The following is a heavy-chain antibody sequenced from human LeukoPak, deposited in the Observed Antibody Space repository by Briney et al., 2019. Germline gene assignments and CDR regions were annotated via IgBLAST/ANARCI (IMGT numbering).Heavy chain of an antibody. CDR3: ARADYGDYGDY. J-gene: IGHJ4*02. CDR2: INHSGST. V-gene: IGHV4-34*01. D-gene: IGHD4-17*01. Sequence: PSETPSLTCTVSGGSISSYYWSWIRQPPGKGLEWIGEINHSGSTNYNPSLKSRVTISVDTSKNQFSLKLSSVTAADTAVYYCARADYGDYGDYWGQGTLVTVSS. CDR1: GGSISSYY.